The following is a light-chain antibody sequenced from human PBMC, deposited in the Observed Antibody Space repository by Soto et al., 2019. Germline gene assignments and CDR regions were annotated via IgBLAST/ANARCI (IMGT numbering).Light chain of an antibody. CDR3: QQYHTLWT. Sequence: IVMTESPATLSVSPGERANLSCTASHYVYSNVAWFQQRPGQAPRLLIYRASTRATGTPARFSGSGSGTEFTLTISSLQSEDFALYYCQQYHTLWTFGQGTRVDIK. J-gene: IGKJ1*01. CDR1: HYVYSN. CDR2: RAS. V-gene: IGKV3-15*01.